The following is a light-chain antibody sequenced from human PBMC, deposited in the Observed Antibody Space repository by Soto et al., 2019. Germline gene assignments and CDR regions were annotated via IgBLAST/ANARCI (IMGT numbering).Light chain of an antibody. CDR1: QSVSNC. J-gene: IGKJ1*01. V-gene: IGKV3-11*01. CDR2: DTF. CDR3: VQRSTCPWT. Sequence: IVLKQSPATLSLSPGARATLSCRAGQSVSNCLAWYQQKPGQAPRLLIYDTFNRATGIPARFSGSGSGTDFTLTISSLEPEDLAVYFCVQRSTCPWTSGQGTKVEIK.